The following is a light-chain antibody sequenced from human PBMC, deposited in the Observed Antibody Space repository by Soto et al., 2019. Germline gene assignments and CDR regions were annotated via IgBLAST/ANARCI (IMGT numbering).Light chain of an antibody. J-gene: IGLJ2*01. CDR2: EAF. Sequence: QSALTQPASVSGSPGQSITISCTGTSGNIGSYNLVSWYQHNPGKAPKLIIYEAFKRPSGVSNRFSASKSGNTASLTISGLRTEDEADYYCCSYAGTTTSILFGGGTKLTVL. CDR3: CSYAGTTTSIL. V-gene: IGLV2-23*01. CDR1: SGNIGSYNL.